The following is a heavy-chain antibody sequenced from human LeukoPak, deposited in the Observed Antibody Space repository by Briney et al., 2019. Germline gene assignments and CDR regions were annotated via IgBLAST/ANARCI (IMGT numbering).Heavy chain of an antibody. CDR3: AKESGDHFEAFDI. V-gene: IGHV3-30*02. CDR1: GFTFSTYG. CDR2: IRYDGTNK. J-gene: IGHJ3*02. Sequence: GGSLRLSCAASGFTFSTYGMHWVRQAPGKGLEWVAFIRYDGTNKNYVDSVKGRFTISRDNSKNTLYLQMNSLGAEDTAVYYCAKESGDHFEAFDIWGQGTMVTVS. D-gene: IGHD1-26*01.